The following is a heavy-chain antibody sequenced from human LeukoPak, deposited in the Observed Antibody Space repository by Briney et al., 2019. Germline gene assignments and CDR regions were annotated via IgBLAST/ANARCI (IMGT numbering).Heavy chain of an antibody. J-gene: IGHJ4*02. CDR3: AKENYGYAFDY. V-gene: IGHV3-23*01. CDR2: ISGSGGSI. Sequence: GGSLRLSCAASGFTFSSYGMSWVRQAPGKGLEWVSSISGSGGSIYYADSVKGRFTISRDNSKNTLYVQMNSLRAEDTAVYYCAKENYGYAFDYWGQGTLVTVSS. CDR1: GFTFSSYG. D-gene: IGHD4-17*01.